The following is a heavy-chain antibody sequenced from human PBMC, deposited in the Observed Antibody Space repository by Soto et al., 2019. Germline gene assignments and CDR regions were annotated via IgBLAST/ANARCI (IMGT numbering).Heavy chain of an antibody. J-gene: IGHJ4*02. Sequence: QVQLVESGGGVVQPGRSLRLSCAASGFTFSNYAMHWVRRAPGKGLEGVAVISYDGSNKYYADSVKGRFTISRDNSKNTLYLQMNSLRAEDTAMYYCARPDLEGGSYPAYWGQGTLVTVSS. V-gene: IGHV3-30-3*01. CDR3: ARPDLEGGSYPAY. D-gene: IGHD1-26*01. CDR2: ISYDGSNK. CDR1: GFTFSNYA.